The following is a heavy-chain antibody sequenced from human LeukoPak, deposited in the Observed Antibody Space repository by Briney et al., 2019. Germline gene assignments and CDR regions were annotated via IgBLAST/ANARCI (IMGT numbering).Heavy chain of an antibody. CDR1: GFTVSSNY. J-gene: IGHJ3*02. D-gene: IGHD3-22*01. V-gene: IGHV3-66*01. Sequence: GGSLRLSCAASGFTVSSNYMSWVRQAPVKGLEWVSVIYSGGSTYYADSVKGRFTISRDNSKNTLYLQMNSLRAEDTAVYYCARTYYYDSENDAFDIWGQGTMVTVSS. CDR3: ARTYYYDSENDAFDI. CDR2: IYSGGST.